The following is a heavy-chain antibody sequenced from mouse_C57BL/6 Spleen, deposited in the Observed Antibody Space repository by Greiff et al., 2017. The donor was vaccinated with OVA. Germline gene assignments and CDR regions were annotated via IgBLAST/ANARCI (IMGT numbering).Heavy chain of an antibody. Sequence: QVQLQQPGAELVRPGTSVKLSCKASGYTFTSYWMHWVKQRPGQGLEWIGVIDPSDSYTNYNQKFKGKATLTVDTSSSTAYMQLSSLTSEDSAVYYCARTGSNYDYAMDYWGQGTSVTVSS. CDR3: ARTGSNYDYAMDY. V-gene: IGHV1-59*01. D-gene: IGHD2-5*01. CDR1: GYTFTSYW. J-gene: IGHJ4*01. CDR2: IDPSDSYT.